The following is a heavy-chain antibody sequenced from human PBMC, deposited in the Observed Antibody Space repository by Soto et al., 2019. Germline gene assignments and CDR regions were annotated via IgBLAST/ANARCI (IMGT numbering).Heavy chain of an antibody. CDR1: GGTFSSYA. CDR3: ARKGYSYGYLLSYYYYGMDV. D-gene: IGHD5-18*01. J-gene: IGHJ6*02. Sequence: SVKVSCKASGGTFSSYAISWVRQAPGQGLESMGGIIPIFGTANYAQKFQGRVTITADESTSTAYMELSSLRSEDTAVYYCARKGYSYGYLLSYYYYGMDVWGQGTTVTVS. V-gene: IGHV1-69*13. CDR2: IIPIFGTA.